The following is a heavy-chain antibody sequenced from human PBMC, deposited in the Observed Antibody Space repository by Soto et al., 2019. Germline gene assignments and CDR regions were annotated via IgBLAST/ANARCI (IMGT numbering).Heavy chain of an antibody. CDR2: IFSSGDT. CDR3: ARGVGTTSGGGFLDY. V-gene: IGHV4-61*01. Sequence: PSETLSLTCTVSGGSVSSGSYYWSWIRQPPGKGLEWIGYIFSSGDTKYNPSLKSRVTMPADTSKNQFSLNLSSVTAADTAVYYCARGVGTTSGGGFLDYWGQGTLVTVSS. J-gene: IGHJ4*02. CDR1: GGSVSSGSYY. D-gene: IGHD1-26*01.